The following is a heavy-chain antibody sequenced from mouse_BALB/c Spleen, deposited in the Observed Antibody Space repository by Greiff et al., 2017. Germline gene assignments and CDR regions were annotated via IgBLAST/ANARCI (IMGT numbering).Heavy chain of an antibody. V-gene: IGHV1-11*01. CDR1: GYTFTDHI. J-gene: IGHJ4*01. CDR3: ALIYYDNYYAMDY. CDR2: IYPVSGET. D-gene: IGHD2-4*01. Sequence: VQRVESGAELASPGASVTLSCKASGYTFTDHIMNWVKKRPGQGLEWIGRIYPVSGETNYNQKFMGKATFSVDRSSSTVYMVLNSLTSEDPAVYYCALIYYDNYYAMDYWGQGTSVTVSS.